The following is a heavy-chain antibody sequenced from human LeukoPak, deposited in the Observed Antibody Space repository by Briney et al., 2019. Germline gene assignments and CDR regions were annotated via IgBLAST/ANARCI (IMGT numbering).Heavy chain of an antibody. CDR1: GFTFSSYS. CDR3: AKERGHDNWYFDL. V-gene: IGHV3-30*18. Sequence: GRSLRLSCAASGFTFSSYSFHWVRQAPGQGLEWVAVISSGGGTKYYGDSVKGRFTSSRDNSRNTLSLEMNSLRPEDTAVYYCAKERGHDNWYFDLWGRGTLVTVSS. J-gene: IGHJ2*01. CDR2: ISSGGGTK.